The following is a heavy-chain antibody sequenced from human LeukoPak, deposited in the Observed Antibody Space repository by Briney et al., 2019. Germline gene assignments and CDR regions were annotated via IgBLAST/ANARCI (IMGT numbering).Heavy chain of an antibody. CDR2: INPSGGST. V-gene: IGHV1-46*01. Sequence: ASVKVSCKASGYTFTSYYMHWVRQAPGQGLEWMGIINPSGGSTSYAQKFQGRVTMTRDTSISTAYMELSRLRSDDTAVYYCAREVMDYYGSGSFPALGYWGQGTLVTVSS. J-gene: IGHJ4*02. CDR3: AREVMDYYGSGSFPALGY. CDR1: GYTFTSYY. D-gene: IGHD3-10*01.